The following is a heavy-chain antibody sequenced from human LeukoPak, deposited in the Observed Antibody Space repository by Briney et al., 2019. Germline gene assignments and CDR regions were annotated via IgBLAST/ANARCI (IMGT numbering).Heavy chain of an antibody. J-gene: IGHJ5*02. V-gene: IGHV1-2*02. Sequence: ASVQVSCKASGYTFTGYYIHWVRQAPGKGLEWMAWINPNSGATNYAQKIQDRVTMTRDTSISTAYMELSRLTSDDTAVYFCARGRFGEWDNWFDPWGQGTLVTVSS. CDR1: GYTFTGYY. D-gene: IGHD3-10*01. CDR2: INPNSGAT. CDR3: ARGRFGEWDNWFDP.